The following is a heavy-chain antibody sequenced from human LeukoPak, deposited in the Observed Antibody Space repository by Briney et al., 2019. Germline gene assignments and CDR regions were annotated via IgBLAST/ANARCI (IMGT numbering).Heavy chain of an antibody. J-gene: IGHJ4*02. CDR3: ASDGYSGYDRVFDY. V-gene: IGHV1-18*01. CDR2: ISAYNGNT. Sequence: ASVKVSCKASGYTFTSYGISWVRQAPGQGLEWMGWISAYNGNTNDAQHLQCRFTMATGTSTSKPYMELRSMRSDYTAVYYCASDGYSGYDRVFDYWGQGTLVTVSS. CDR1: GYTFTSYG. D-gene: IGHD5-12*01.